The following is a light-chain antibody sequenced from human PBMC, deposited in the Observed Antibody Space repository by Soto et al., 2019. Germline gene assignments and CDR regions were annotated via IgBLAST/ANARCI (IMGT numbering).Light chain of an antibody. CDR1: QSVSSY. V-gene: IGKV3-11*01. CDR3: QQRSNWPLFT. J-gene: IGKJ3*01. CDR2: DAS. Sequence: EIVLTQSPATLSLSPGERATLSCRASQSVSSYLAWYQQKPGQAPRLLIYDASNRATGIPARFSGSGSGTDFTLTISNLEPEDFAFYYYQQRSNWPLFTFGPGTKVDIK.